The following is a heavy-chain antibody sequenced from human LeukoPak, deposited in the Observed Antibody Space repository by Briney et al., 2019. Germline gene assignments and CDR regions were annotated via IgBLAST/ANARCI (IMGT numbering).Heavy chain of an antibody. D-gene: IGHD3-9*01. CDR3: ARTSGPDDIPHAFDI. V-gene: IGHV5-51*01. J-gene: IGHJ3*02. CDR2: IYPGESET. Sequence: GESLKISCKGSGYRFSNYWIGWVRQMPGKGLEWMGIIYPGESETRYSPSFQGQVTISADKSISTAYLQWSSLKASDTAMYYCARTSGPDDIPHAFDIWGQGTMVTVSS. CDR1: GYRFSNYW.